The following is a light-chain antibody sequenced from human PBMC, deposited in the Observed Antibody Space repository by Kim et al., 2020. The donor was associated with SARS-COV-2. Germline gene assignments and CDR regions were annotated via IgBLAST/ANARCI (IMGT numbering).Light chain of an antibody. V-gene: IGKV3-20*01. J-gene: IGKJ4*01. CDR1: QSVRSNF. CDR2: GAS. Sequence: EIVLTQSPGTLSLSPGERATLSCRASQSVRSNFLAWYQHKPGQAPTFLIYGASKRATGIPDRFTGSGSGTDFTLTINRLEPEDFAVYYCQQYGSSPTFGGGTKVEIK. CDR3: QQYGSSPT.